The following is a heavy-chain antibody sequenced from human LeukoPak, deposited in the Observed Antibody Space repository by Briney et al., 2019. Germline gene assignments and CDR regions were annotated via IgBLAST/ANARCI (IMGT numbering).Heavy chain of an antibody. CDR2: IYYSGST. D-gene: IGHD1-26*01. J-gene: IGHJ4*02. V-gene: IGHV4-59*08. Sequence: SETLSLTCTVSGGSISSYYWSWIRQPPGKGLEWIRYIYYSGSTNYNPSLKSRVTISVDTSKNQFSLKLSSVTAADTAVYYCARGVGATNHFDYWGQGTLVTVSS. CDR3: ARGVGATNHFDY. CDR1: GGSISSYY.